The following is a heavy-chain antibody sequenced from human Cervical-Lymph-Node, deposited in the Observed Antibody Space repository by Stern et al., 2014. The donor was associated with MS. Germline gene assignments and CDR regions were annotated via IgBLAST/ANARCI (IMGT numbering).Heavy chain of an antibody. CDR2: IWYDGSNE. D-gene: IGHD4-23*01. CDR3: AREGGNTAEYFQH. Sequence: VQLVESGGGVVQPGRSLRLSCAASGFTLSSYGMHWVRQAPGKGLEWVAVIWYDGSNECYAYTMKGRFTISRDNSKNTLYLQMNNLRAENTAVYYCAREGGNTAEYFQHWGQGTLVTVSS. CDR1: GFTLSSYG. V-gene: IGHV3-33*01. J-gene: IGHJ1*01.